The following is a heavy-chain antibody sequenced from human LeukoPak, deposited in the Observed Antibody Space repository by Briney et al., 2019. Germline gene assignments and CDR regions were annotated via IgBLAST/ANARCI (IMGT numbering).Heavy chain of an antibody. D-gene: IGHD1-1*01. CDR2: IYYSGST. Sequence: KSSETLSLTCTASGGSISSYYWSWIRQPPGKGLEWIGYIYYSGSTNYNPSLKSRVTISVDTSKNQFSLKLSSVTAADTAVYYCARGSGNWNGPTDFDYWGQGTLVTVSS. V-gene: IGHV4-59*01. J-gene: IGHJ4*02. CDR3: ARGSGNWNGPTDFDY. CDR1: GGSISSYY.